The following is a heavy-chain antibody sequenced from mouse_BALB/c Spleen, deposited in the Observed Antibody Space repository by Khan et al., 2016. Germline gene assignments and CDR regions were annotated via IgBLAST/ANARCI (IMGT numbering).Heavy chain of an antibody. J-gene: IGHJ3*01. CDR1: GFNIKDTY. CDR2: IDPATGNT. D-gene: IGHD6-1*01. V-gene: IGHV14-3*02. CDR3: ARGRTAVAY. Sequence: VQLKQSGAELVKPGASVKLSCTASGFNIKDTYMHWVKQRPEQGLEWIGRIDPATGNTKYDPKFQGKATITADTSSNTAYLQLSSLTSEDTAGYYCARGRTAVAYWGQGTLVTVSA.